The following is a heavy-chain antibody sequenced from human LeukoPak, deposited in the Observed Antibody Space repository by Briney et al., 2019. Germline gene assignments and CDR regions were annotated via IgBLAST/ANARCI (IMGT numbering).Heavy chain of an antibody. J-gene: IGHJ4*02. Sequence: GSLRLSCAASGFTFSSYAMSWVRQAPGKGLEWVSAISGSGGSTYYADSVKGRFTISRDNSKNTLYLQTNSLRAEDTPVYYCAKAHGYGSGSYYTFFDYWGQGSLVTVSS. CDR2: ISGSGGST. CDR3: AKAHGYGSGSYYTFFDY. D-gene: IGHD3-10*01. CDR1: GFTFSSYA. V-gene: IGHV3-23*01.